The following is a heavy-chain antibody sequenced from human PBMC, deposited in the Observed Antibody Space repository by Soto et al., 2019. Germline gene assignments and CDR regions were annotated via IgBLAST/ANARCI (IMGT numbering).Heavy chain of an antibody. D-gene: IGHD2-15*01. Sequence: GGSLRLSCAASGFTVSSNYMSWVRQAPGKGLEWVSVIYSGGSTYYADSVKGRFTISRDNSKNTLYLQMNSLRAEDTAVYYCARDSSKLLPLNYYYYYYMDVWGKGTTVTVSS. CDR1: GFTVSSNY. J-gene: IGHJ6*03. V-gene: IGHV3-66*01. CDR3: ARDSSKLLPLNYYYYYYMDV. CDR2: IYSGGST.